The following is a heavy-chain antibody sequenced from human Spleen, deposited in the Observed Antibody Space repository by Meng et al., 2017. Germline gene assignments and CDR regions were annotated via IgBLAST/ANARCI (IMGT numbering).Heavy chain of an antibody. J-gene: IGHJ4*02. D-gene: IGHD6-13*01. CDR1: GFTFNNYA. CDR2: IGGGGGT. Sequence: GESLKISWAASGFTFNNYAMTWARQSPGKGLEWVSAIGGGGGTDYADSVKGRFTISRDNSENTLFLQMNSLRPEDTAIDFCVRRAAGNFDYWGQGTLVTVSS. V-gene: IGHV3-23*01. CDR3: VRRAAGNFDY.